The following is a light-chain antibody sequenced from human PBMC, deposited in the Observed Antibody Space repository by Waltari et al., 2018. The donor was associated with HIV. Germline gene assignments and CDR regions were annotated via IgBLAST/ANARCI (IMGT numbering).Light chain of an antibody. CDR1: SSDVGSYNL. J-gene: IGLJ3*02. CDR3: CSYATSDTLL. V-gene: IGLV2-23*02. CDR2: EVY. Sequence: QSALTQPASVSGSPGQSITISCTGTSSDVGSYNLVSWYQQHPGKAPKRIIYEVYRRPSDISPRFSGSKSGNTASLTISGLQAEDEADYCCCSYATSDTLLFGGGTRLTVL.